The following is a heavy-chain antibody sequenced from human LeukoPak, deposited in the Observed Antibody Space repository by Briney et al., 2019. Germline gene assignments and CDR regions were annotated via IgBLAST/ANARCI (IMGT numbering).Heavy chain of an antibody. CDR1: GFSLSTSGMR. CDR3: ARGQKLRAFDY. D-gene: IGHD3-10*01. J-gene: IGHJ4*02. Sequence: SGPALVKPTQTLTLTCTFSGFSLSTSGMRVSWIRQPPGKALEWLARIDWDDDKFYSTSLKTRLTISKDTSKNQVVLTMTNMDPVDTAAYYCARGQKLRAFDYWGQGTLVTVSS. V-gene: IGHV2-70*04. CDR2: IDWDDDK.